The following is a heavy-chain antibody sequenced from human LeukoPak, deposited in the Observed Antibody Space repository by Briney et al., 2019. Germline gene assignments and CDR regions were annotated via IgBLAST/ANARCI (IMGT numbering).Heavy chain of an antibody. V-gene: IGHV1-69*01. D-gene: IGHD6-6*01. J-gene: IGHJ3*02. Sequence: SVKVPCKASGGTFSSYAISWVRQAPGQGLEWMGGIIPIFGTANYAQKFQGRVTITADESTSTAYMELSSLRSEDTAVYYCARDAVHRRPTIAARGRHVPLHAFDIWGQGTMVTVSS. CDR3: ARDAVHRRPTIAARGRHVPLHAFDI. CDR1: GGTFSSYA. CDR2: IIPIFGTA.